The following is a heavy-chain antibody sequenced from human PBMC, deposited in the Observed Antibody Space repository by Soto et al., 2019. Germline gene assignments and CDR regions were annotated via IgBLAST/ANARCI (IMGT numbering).Heavy chain of an antibody. CDR2: ISYDGSNK. J-gene: IGHJ4*02. CDR3: AKSPGTWYSSSWYTYYFDY. Sequence: GGSLRLSCAASGFTFSSYGMHWVRQAPGKGLEWVAVISYDGSNKYYADSVKGRFTISRDNSKNTLYLQMNSLRAEDTAVYYCAKSPGTWYSSSWYTYYFDYWGQGTLVTVS. D-gene: IGHD6-13*01. CDR1: GFTFSSYG. V-gene: IGHV3-30*18.